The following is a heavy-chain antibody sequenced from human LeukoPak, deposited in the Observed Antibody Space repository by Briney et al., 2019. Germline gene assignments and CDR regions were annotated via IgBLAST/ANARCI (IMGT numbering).Heavy chain of an antibody. CDR3: ARDPYIVAAGIDY. V-gene: IGHV3-48*02. CDR1: GFTFSRYN. J-gene: IGHJ4*02. D-gene: IGHD6-13*01. CDR2: ISTNSGTI. Sequence: GGSLRLSCAASGFTFSRYNINWVRQAPGKGLEWLSYISTNSGTIYYADSVKGRFTISRDNAKDSLYLQMNSLRDEDTAVYYCARDPYIVAAGIDYWGQGTLVTVSS.